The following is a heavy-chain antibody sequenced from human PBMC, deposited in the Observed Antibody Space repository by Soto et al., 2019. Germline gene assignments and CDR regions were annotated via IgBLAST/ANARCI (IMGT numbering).Heavy chain of an antibody. CDR1: GFTFSSYA. CDR2: ISGSGGST. V-gene: IGHV3-23*01. Sequence: GGSLRLSCAASGFTFSSYAMSWVRQAPGKGLEWVSAISGSGGSTYYADSVKGRFTISRDNSKNTLYLQMNSLRAEDTAVYYCAKDVVGYCSSTSCYVLDYWGQGTLVTVSS. D-gene: IGHD2-2*01. J-gene: IGHJ4*02. CDR3: AKDVVGYCSSTSCYVLDY.